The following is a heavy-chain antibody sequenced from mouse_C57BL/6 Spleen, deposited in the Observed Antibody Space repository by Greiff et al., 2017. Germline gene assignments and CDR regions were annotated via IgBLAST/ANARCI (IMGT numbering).Heavy chain of an antibody. CDR2: INPNNGGT. D-gene: IGHD1-1*01. J-gene: IGHJ2*01. Sequence: EVQLQQSGPELVKPGASVKISCKASGYTFTDYYMNWVKQSHGKSLEWIGDINPNNGGTSYNQKFKGKATLTVDKSSSTAYMELRSLTSEDSAVYYCARSYYYGIFDYWGQGTTLTVSS. V-gene: IGHV1-26*01. CDR3: ARSYYYGIFDY. CDR1: GYTFTDYY.